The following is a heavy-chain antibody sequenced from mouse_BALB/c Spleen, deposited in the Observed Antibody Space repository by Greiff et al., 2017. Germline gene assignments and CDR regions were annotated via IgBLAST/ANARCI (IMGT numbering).Heavy chain of an antibody. CDR2: ISDGGSYT. J-gene: IGHJ4*01. D-gene: IGHD1-1*01. CDR3: AREDIITTVVDAMDY. V-gene: IGHV5-4*02. CDR1: GFTFSDYY. Sequence: EVKLMESGGGLVKPGGSLKLSCAASGFTFSDYYMYWVRQTPEKRLEWVATISDGGSYTYYPDSVKGRFTISRDNAKNNLYLQMSSLKSEDTAMYYCAREDIITTVVDAMDYWGQGTSVTVSS.